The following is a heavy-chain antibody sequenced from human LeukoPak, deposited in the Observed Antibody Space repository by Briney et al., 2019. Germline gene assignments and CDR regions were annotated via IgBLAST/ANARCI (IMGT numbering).Heavy chain of an antibody. Sequence: PSETLSLTCAVYGGSFSGYYWSWIRQPPGKGLEWVGEINHSVSTNYNPSLKSRVTISVDTSKNQFSLKLSSVTAADTAVYYCARHKTTGYCTGGVCYSGWFDPWGQGTLVTVSS. CDR2: INHSVST. CDR3: ARHKTTGYCTGGVCYSGWFDP. CDR1: GGSFSGYY. V-gene: IGHV4-34*01. D-gene: IGHD2-8*02. J-gene: IGHJ5*02.